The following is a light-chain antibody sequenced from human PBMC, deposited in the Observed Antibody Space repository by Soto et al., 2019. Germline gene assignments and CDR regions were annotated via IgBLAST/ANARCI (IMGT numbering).Light chain of an antibody. Sequence: DIVMTQTTLSSPVTLGQAASISCRSSQSLAHNDGNTYLSWFQQRPGQPPRLLIYKVSDRFAGVPDRFSGRGAGTDFTLTLSRVEAEDVGVDYCMQATQSSWTFGQGPKVEI. CDR2: KVS. CDR3: MQATQSSWT. V-gene: IGKV2-24*01. CDR1: QSLAHNDGNTY. J-gene: IGKJ1*01.